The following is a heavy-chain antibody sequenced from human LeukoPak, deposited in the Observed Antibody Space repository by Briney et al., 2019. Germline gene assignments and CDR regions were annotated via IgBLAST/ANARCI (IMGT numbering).Heavy chain of an antibody. Sequence: ASVKVSCTASGYTFTGYYMHWVRQAPGQGLEWMGLINPNSGGTNYAQKFQGWVTMTRDTAISTAYMELSRLISDDTAVYYCARSTGYSSSWYGDSEYFQHWGQGTLVTVSS. J-gene: IGHJ1*01. CDR3: ARSTGYSSSWYGDSEYFQH. CDR1: GYTFTGYY. V-gene: IGHV1-2*04. CDR2: INPNSGGT. D-gene: IGHD6-13*01.